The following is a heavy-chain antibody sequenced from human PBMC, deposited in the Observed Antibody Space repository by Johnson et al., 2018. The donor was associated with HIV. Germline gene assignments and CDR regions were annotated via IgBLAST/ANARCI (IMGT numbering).Heavy chain of an antibody. CDR2: IFSVGNT. Sequence: VESGGGLVQPGGSLRLSCAASGITVSSNYMSWVRQAPGKGLEWVSLIFSVGNTYYADSVKGRFTISRDNSNNMVYLQMNSLRAEDTAVYYCAKEVPVYSYGYYDSVDIWGQGTMVTVSS. V-gene: IGHV3-66*02. D-gene: IGHD5-18*01. CDR1: GITVSSNY. J-gene: IGHJ3*02. CDR3: AKEVPVYSYGYYDSVDI.